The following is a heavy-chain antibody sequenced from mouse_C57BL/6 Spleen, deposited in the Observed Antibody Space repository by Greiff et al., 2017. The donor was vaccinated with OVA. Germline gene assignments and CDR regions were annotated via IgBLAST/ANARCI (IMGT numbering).Heavy chain of an antibody. CDR2: IDPSDSET. CDR1: GYTFTSYW. Sequence: QVQLQQPGAELVRPGSSVKLSCKASGYTFTSYWMHWVKQRPIQGLEWIGNIDPSDSETHYNQKFKDKATLTVDKSSSTAYMQLSSLTSEDSAVYYCARTVSWAYFDYWGQGTTLTVSS. V-gene: IGHV1-52*01. D-gene: IGHD3-1*01. CDR3: ARTVSWAYFDY. J-gene: IGHJ2*01.